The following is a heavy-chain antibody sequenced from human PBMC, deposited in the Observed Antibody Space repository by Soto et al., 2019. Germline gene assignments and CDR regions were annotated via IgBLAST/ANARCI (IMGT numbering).Heavy chain of an antibody. D-gene: IGHD3-3*01. V-gene: IGHV4-31*03. CDR3: ARGSDSLDYYDFWSGYWYFDL. Sequence: QVQLQESGPGLVKPSQTLSLTCTVSGGSISSGGYYWSWIRQHPGKGLEWIGYIYYSGSTYYNPSLKSRVTISVDTSKNQFSLKLSAVTAADTAVYYCARGSDSLDYYDFWSGYWYFDLWGRGTLVTVSS. CDR1: GGSISSGGYY. CDR2: IYYSGST. J-gene: IGHJ2*01.